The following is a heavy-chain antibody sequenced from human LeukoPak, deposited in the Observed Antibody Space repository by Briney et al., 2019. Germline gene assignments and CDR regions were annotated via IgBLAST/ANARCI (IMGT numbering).Heavy chain of an antibody. J-gene: IGHJ4*02. CDR1: GGSISSGGYS. V-gene: IGHV4-30-2*01. CDR2: IYHSGST. D-gene: IGHD3-22*01. Sequence: SETLSLTCAVSGGSISSGGYSWSWIRQPPGKGLGWIGYIYHSGSTYYNPSLKSRVTISVDRSKNQFSLKLSSVTAADTAVYYCARDLYDSSGYHKGVDYWGQGTLVTVSS. CDR3: ARDLYDSSGYHKGVDY.